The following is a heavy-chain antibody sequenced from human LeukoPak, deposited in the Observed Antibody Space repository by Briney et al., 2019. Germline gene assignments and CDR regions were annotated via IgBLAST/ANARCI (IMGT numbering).Heavy chain of an antibody. CDR1: GFTFYNYR. CDR2: IQYDGGYQ. CDR3: VKDLGQWLVPQRENWFDP. V-gene: IGHV3-30*02. D-gene: IGHD6-19*01. J-gene: IGHJ5*02. Sequence: GGSLRLSCAASGFTFYNYRMNWVRQAPGKGLEWVAFIQYDGGYQDYANSVKGRFTVSRDNSKNTLYLQMNSLRPEDSTVYYCVKDLGQWLVPQRENWFDPWGQGTLVTVSS.